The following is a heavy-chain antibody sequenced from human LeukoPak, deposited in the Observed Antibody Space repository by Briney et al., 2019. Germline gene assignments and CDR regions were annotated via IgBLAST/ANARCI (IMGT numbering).Heavy chain of an antibody. Sequence: GGSLRLSCAASGFTFSSYWMHWARQAPGKGLVWVSRINSDGSSTSYADSVKGRFTISRDNAKNTLYLQMNSLRAEDTAVYYCARTDNVLRFLEWPNPYYYYGMDVWGQGTTVTVSS. J-gene: IGHJ6*02. CDR1: GFTFSSYW. CDR2: INSDGSST. CDR3: ARTDNVLRFLEWPNPYYYYGMDV. V-gene: IGHV3-74*01. D-gene: IGHD3-3*01.